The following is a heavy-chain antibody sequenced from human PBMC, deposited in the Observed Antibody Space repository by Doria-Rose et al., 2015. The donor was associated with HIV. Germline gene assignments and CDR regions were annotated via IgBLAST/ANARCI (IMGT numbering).Heavy chain of an antibody. CDR3: ARIKSSRWYHKYYFDF. CDR1: GASLSSPGMG. Sequence: SGPVLVKPTETLTLTCTVSGASLSSPGMGVSWIRQPPGKALEWLANIFSYDDRSYQESLKSRLTISRGTSKSQVVHTMTDMDPVDTATYYCARIKSSRWYHKYYFDFWGQGSLGIVSA. V-gene: IGHV2-26*01. D-gene: IGHD6-13*01. J-gene: IGHJ4*02. CDR2: IFSYDDR.